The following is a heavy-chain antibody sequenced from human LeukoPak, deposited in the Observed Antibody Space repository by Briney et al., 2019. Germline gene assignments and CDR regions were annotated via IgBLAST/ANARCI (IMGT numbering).Heavy chain of an antibody. CDR3: ARLAARTFDY. D-gene: IGHD6-13*01. V-gene: IGHV1-46*01. Sequence: GASVKVSCKASGYTFTNYYIYWVRQAPGQGLGWMGRINPSGGSTNYAQKFQGRVTLTRDTSTSTVYMELSSLRSEDTAVFYCARLAARTFDYWGQGTLVTVSS. CDR2: INPSGGST. J-gene: IGHJ4*02. CDR1: GYTFTNYY.